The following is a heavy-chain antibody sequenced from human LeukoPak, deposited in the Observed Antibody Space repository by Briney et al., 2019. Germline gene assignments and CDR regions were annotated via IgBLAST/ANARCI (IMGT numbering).Heavy chain of an antibody. V-gene: IGHV3-7*01. J-gene: IGHJ4*02. Sequence: PGGSLRLSCLVSGFNFSNYWMNWVRQAPGKGLEWVANIKHDGSEKYYVDSVKGRFSISRDNAKKSLYLQMNSLRAEDTAVYYCARALRHCLDYWGQGTLVTVSS. CDR1: GFNFSNYW. D-gene: IGHD3-16*01. CDR2: IKHDGSEK. CDR3: ARALRHCLDY.